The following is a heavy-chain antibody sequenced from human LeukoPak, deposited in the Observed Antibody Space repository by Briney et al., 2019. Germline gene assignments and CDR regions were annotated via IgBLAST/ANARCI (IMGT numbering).Heavy chain of an antibody. V-gene: IGHV3-21*01. CDR1: GFTFSSYS. Sequence: GGSLRLSCAASGFTFSSYSMNWVRQAPGKGLEWVSSISSSSSYIYYADSVKGRFTISRDNAKNSLYLQMNSLRAEDTAVYYCARVGTAFGTLEDYWGQGTLVTVSS. D-gene: IGHD6-13*01. CDR2: ISSSSSYI. CDR3: ARVGTAFGTLEDY. J-gene: IGHJ4*02.